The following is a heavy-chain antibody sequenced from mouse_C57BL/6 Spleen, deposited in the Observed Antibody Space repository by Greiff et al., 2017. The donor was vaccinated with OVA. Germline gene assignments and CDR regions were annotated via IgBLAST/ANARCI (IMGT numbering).Heavy chain of an antibody. J-gene: IGHJ1*03. Sequence: VQLQQSGAELVRPGASVKLSCKASGYTFTDYYINWVKQRPGQGLEWIARIYPGSGNTYYNEKFKGKATLTAEKSSSTAYMQLSSLTSEDSAVYFCATYYYGSSYWYFDVWGTGTTVTVSS. CDR3: ATYYYGSSYWYFDV. V-gene: IGHV1-76*01. CDR2: IYPGSGNT. CDR1: GYTFTDYY. D-gene: IGHD1-1*01.